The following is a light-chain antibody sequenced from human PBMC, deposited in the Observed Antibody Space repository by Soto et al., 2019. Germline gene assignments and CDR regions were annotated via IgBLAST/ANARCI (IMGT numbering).Light chain of an antibody. CDR3: QQSYSTPIT. CDR2: AAS. J-gene: IGKJ4*01. Sequence: DIQMTQSPSSLSASVGDRVTITCRASQSISSYLNWYQQKPGKAPKLLIHAASSLQRGVPSRFSGSGSGKDFTLTISSLQPEDFATYYCQQSYSTPITFGGGTRVDIK. CDR1: QSISSY. V-gene: IGKV1-39*01.